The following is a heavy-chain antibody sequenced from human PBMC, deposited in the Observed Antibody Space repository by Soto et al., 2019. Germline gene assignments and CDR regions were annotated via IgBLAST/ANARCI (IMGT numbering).Heavy chain of an antibody. CDR3: ARRYGGNFDY. D-gene: IGHD1-26*01. Sequence: QVQLQESGPGLVKPSETLSLTCTVSGGSINSYYWSWIRQPPGKGLEWIGYIYYSGSTNYNPSLKRRVTLSVDTAKNQFSLKLRSVTGADTAVYYCARRYGGNFDYWGQGTLVTVSS. V-gene: IGHV4-59*01. J-gene: IGHJ4*02. CDR2: IYYSGST. CDR1: GGSINSYY.